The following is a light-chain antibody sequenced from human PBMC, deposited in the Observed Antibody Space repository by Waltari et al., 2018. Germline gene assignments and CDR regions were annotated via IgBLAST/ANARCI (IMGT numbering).Light chain of an antibody. CDR2: KVS. CDR1: QSLVHSDGNTH. J-gene: IGKJ2*01. CDR3: MQGTHWPYT. Sequence: DVVMTQSPLSLPVTLGQPASISCTSSQSLVHSDGNTHLVWFHQRPGQSTRRLIYKVSNRDSGVPDRFSGSGSGTDFTLKISRVEAEDVGVYYCMQGTHWPYTFGQGTKLDIK. V-gene: IGKV2-30*02.